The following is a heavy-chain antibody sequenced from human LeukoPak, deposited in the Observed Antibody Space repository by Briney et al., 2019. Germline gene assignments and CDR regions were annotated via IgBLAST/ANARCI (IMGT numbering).Heavy chain of an antibody. D-gene: IGHD3-10*01. CDR2: IYYSGST. V-gene: IGHV4-39*01. CDR1: GGSISSASYY. J-gene: IGHJ3*02. CDR3: ARPSMVRGVPDGAFDI. Sequence: SETLSLTCTVSGGSISSASYYWGWIRQPPGRGLEWIGTIYYSGSTYYNPSLKSRVTISVDTSKNQFSLKLSSVTAADTAVYYCARPSMVRGVPDGAFDIWGQGTMVTVSS.